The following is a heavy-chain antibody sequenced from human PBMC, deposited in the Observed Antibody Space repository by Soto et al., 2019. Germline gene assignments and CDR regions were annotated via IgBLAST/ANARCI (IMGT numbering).Heavy chain of an antibody. V-gene: IGHV1-69*13. J-gene: IGHJ6*02. D-gene: IGHD3-9*01. Sequence: SVKVSCKASGGTFSSYAISCVRQSPVQGLDWMGGIIPIFGTANYAQKFQGRVTITADESTSTAYMELSSLRSEDTAVYYCARGDYDILTGHRATTNYYYYGMDVWGQGTTVTVS. CDR2: IIPIFGTA. CDR3: ARGDYDILTGHRATTNYYYYGMDV. CDR1: GGTFSSYA.